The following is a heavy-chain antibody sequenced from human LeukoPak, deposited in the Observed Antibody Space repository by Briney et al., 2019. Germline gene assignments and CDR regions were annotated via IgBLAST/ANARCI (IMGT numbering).Heavy chain of an antibody. D-gene: IGHD2-2*01. Sequence: GASVKVSCKASGYTFSSYAISWVRQAPGRGLEWMGGIIPIFGTANYAQKFQGRVTITADESTSTAYMELSSLRSEDTAVYYCARKIGLAHCSSTSCSSHGAFDIWGQGTMVTISS. CDR3: ARKIGLAHCSSTSCSSHGAFDI. V-gene: IGHV1-69*13. CDR1: GYTFSSYA. CDR2: IIPIFGTA. J-gene: IGHJ3*02.